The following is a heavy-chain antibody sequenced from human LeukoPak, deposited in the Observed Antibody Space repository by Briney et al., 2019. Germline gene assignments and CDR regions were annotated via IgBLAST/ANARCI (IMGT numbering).Heavy chain of an antibody. CDR3: AKDGGSTVTTKVDS. V-gene: IGHV3-33*03. CDR2: IWYDGSNK. J-gene: IGHJ5*01. CDR1: GFTFSSYG. D-gene: IGHD4-17*01. Sequence: QAGGSLRLSCAASGFTFSSYGMHWVRQVPGKGLEWVAVIWYDGSNKYYADSVKGRFTISRDNSTNTLYLQMNSLRAEDTAVYYCAKDGGSTVTTKVDSWGQGTLVTVSS.